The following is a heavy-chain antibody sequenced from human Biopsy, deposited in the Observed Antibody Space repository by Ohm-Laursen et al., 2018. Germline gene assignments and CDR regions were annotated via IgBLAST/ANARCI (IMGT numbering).Heavy chain of an antibody. CDR1: RYTFTTYY. CDR3: VLASFDY. J-gene: IGHJ4*02. Sequence: ATVKISCKASRYTFTTYYIHWVRQAPGQGLEWMGIINPGGNSTAYTQNFQGRVTMTWDTSKTTVYMELSSLRSEDTAVYYCVLASFDYWGQGTLVTVPS. V-gene: IGHV1-46*01. CDR2: INPGGNST.